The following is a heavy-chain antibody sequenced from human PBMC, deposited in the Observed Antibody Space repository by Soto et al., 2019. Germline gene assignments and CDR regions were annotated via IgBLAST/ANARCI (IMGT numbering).Heavy chain of an antibody. D-gene: IGHD3-22*01. CDR2: ISGSCGST. Sequence: EVQLLESGGGLVQPGGSLRLSCAASGFTFSSYAMSWVRQAPGKGLEWVSGISGSCGSTYYADSVKGRFTISRDNSKNTLYLQMNSLRAEDTAVYYCAKVGAYYDSSGYPDYYFDYWGQGTLVTVSS. V-gene: IGHV3-23*01. CDR1: GFTFSSYA. J-gene: IGHJ4*02. CDR3: AKVGAYYDSSGYPDYYFDY.